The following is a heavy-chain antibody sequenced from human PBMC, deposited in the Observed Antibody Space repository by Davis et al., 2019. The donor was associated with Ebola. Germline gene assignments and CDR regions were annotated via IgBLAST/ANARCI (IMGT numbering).Heavy chain of an antibody. V-gene: IGHV3-53*01. CDR1: GFTVTNAW. D-gene: IGHD5-24*01. Sequence: GGSLRLSCAASGFTVTNAWMTWVRQAPGKGLEWVSVIYSGGSTYYADSVKGRFTISRDNSKNTLYLQMNSLRAEDTAVYYCAVGGDGYPPGGWGQGTLVTVSS. CDR2: IYSGGST. CDR3: AVGGDGYPPGG. J-gene: IGHJ4*02.